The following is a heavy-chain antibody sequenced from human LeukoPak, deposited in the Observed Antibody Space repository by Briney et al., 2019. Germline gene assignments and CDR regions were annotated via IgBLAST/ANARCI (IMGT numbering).Heavy chain of an antibody. J-gene: IGHJ4*02. D-gene: IGHD6-19*01. CDR3: ARSSGWYRSLDY. V-gene: IGHV4-59*02. CDR2: IYYSGST. CDR1: GGSVSSYY. Sequence: SETLSLTCTDSGGSVSSYYWSWIRQPPGRGLEWIGYIYYSGSTNYSPSLKSRVTISVDTSKNQFSLKLSSVTAADTAVYYCARSSGWYRSLDYWGQGTLVTVSS.